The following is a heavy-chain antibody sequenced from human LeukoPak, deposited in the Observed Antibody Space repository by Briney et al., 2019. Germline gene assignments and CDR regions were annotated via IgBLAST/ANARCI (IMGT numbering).Heavy chain of an antibody. V-gene: IGHV3-9*01. J-gene: IGHJ6*04. CDR3: ARAIYCSSTSCPLDV. Sequence: PGGSLRLSCAASGFTFDDFAMHWVRQAPGKGLEWVSGISWSSSSIGYADSVKGRFTISRDNSKNTLYLQMNSLRAEDTAVYYCARAIYCSSTSCPLDVWGKGTTVTVSS. CDR1: GFTFDDFA. CDR2: ISWSSSSI. D-gene: IGHD2-2*01.